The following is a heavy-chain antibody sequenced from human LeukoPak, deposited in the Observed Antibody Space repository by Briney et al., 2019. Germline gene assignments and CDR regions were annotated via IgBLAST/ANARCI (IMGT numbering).Heavy chain of an antibody. D-gene: IGHD6-19*01. Sequence: GGSLRLSCAASGFTFNNFEMNWVRQAPGKGLEWIAYVSGSGSEIHYGDSVKGRFTISRDNAKSSVYLQMDSLRAEDMALYYCATKVPGTSHISSWGQGTLVTVSS. J-gene: IGHJ4*02. CDR1: GFTFNNFE. V-gene: IGHV3-48*03. CDR2: VSGSGSEI. CDR3: ATKVPGTSHISS.